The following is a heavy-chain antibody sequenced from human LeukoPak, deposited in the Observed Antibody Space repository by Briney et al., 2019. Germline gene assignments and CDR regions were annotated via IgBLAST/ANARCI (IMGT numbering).Heavy chain of an antibody. D-gene: IGHD2/OR15-2a*01. J-gene: IGHJ4*02. V-gene: IGHV3-23*01. Sequence: GGSLRLSCTASGFTFSHYAVTWVRQAPGSGLEWVSSISGSGVTPYYAGSVKGRFTISRDNSRDNSKNTLYLQMSSLRAEDTALYYCVKEAEVSPLSYFDHWGQGTLVAVSS. CDR1: GFTFSHYA. CDR2: ISGSGVTP. CDR3: VKEAEVSPLSYFDH.